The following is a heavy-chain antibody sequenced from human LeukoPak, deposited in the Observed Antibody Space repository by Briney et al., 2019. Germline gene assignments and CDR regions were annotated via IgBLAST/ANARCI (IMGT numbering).Heavy chain of an antibody. CDR1: GFTFSDYY. V-gene: IGHV3-11*01. D-gene: IGHD3-10*01. CDR2: ISSGGSTI. CDR3: ARDRYCYGSAYAFDI. J-gene: IGHJ3*02. Sequence: PGGSLRLSCAASGFTFSDYYMSWIRQAPGKGLEWVSYISSGGSTIYYADSVKGRFTISRDNAKNSLYLQMNSLRAEDTAVYYCARDRYCYGSAYAFDIWGQGTMVTVSS.